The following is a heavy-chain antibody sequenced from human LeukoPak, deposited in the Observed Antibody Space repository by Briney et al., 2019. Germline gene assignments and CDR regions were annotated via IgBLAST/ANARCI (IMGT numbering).Heavy chain of an antibody. CDR2: IYHCGST. Sequence: SETLSLTCAVSGYSISSGYYWGWIGQPPGKGLEGIGSIYHCGSTYSTPSLKTRVTISVDTSKNQCSLKLSSVTAADTAVYYCARQYFWSGYWAYWGQGTLVTVSS. V-gene: IGHV4-38-2*01. J-gene: IGHJ4*02. D-gene: IGHD3-3*01. CDR1: GYSISSGYY. CDR3: ARQYFWSGYWAY.